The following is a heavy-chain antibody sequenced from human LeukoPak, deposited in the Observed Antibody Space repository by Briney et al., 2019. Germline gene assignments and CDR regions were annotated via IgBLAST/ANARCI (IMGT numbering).Heavy chain of an antibody. J-gene: IGHJ4*02. D-gene: IGHD6-13*01. CDR3: ARDPGRSSSWYFDY. CDR2: IRSSGSTM. Sequence: PGVSLRLSCAASGFTFSSYEMNWVRQAPGKGLEWVSYIRSSGSTMYYADSVEGRFTISRDNTKNSLYLQMNSLRAEDTAVYYCARDPGRSSSWYFDYWGQGTLVTVSS. V-gene: IGHV3-48*03. CDR1: GFTFSSYE.